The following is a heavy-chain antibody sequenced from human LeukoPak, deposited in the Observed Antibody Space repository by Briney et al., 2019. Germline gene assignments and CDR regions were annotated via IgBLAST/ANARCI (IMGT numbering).Heavy chain of an antibody. J-gene: IGHJ4*02. V-gene: IGHV4-61*02. D-gene: IGHD3-9*01. CDR1: GGSISSGSYY. CDR2: IYTSGTT. Sequence: SETLSLTCTVSGGSISSGSYYWNWIRQAAGKGRVWNGRIYTSGTTNYNPSLRSRVTISVGTSKSQFSLKLNSVTAADTAVYYCARDLSDYDILTGWIDYWGQGALVSVSS. CDR3: ARDLSDYDILTGWIDY.